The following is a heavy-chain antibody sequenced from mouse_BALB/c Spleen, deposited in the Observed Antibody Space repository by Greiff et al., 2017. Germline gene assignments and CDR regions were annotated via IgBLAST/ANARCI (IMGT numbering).Heavy chain of an antibody. CDR3: ARELGTTADYYAMDY. V-gene: IGHV1-63*02. CDR1: GYTFTNYW. J-gene: IGHJ4*01. Sequence: VQLQQSGAELVRPGTSVKISCKASGYTFTNYWLGWVKQRPGHGLEWIGDIYPGGGYTNYNEKFKGKATLTADTSSSTAYMQLSSLTSEDSAVYFCARELGTTADYYAMDYWGQGTSVTVSS. D-gene: IGHD1-2*01. CDR2: IYPGGGYT.